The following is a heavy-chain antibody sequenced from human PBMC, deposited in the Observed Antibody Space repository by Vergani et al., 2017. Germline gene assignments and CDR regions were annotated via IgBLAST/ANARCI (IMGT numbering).Heavy chain of an antibody. V-gene: IGHV5-51*01. CDR3: ARHTTYTDS. Sequence: EVELVQSGPEWRKPGESLKISCKGSEYSFGNYWIGWVRQMPGKGLEWMGIIYPADSDTRYSPSFQGQVTISADKSISTAFLQWDSLKASDTALYYCARHTTYTDSWGQGTLVTVSS. J-gene: IGHJ4*02. CDR1: EYSFGNYW. D-gene: IGHD1-1*01. CDR2: IYPADSDT.